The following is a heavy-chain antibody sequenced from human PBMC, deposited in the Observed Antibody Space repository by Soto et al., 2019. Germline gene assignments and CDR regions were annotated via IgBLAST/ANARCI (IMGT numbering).Heavy chain of an antibody. Sequence: SVKVSCKASGGTYSSYTISWVRQAPGQGLEWMGRIIPILGIANYAQKFQGRVTITADKSTSTAYMELSSLRSEDTAVYYCARLPTISMPREPLDSWGQGTLVTVSS. D-gene: IGHD3-10*01. V-gene: IGHV1-69*02. CDR3: ARLPTISMPREPLDS. J-gene: IGHJ4*02. CDR2: IIPILGIA. CDR1: GGTYSSYT.